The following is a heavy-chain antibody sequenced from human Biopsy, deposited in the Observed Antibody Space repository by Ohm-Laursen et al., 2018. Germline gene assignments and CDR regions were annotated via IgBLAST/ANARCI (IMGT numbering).Heavy chain of an antibody. D-gene: IGHD4-11*01. Sequence: SLRLSCTASGFTFSNYYMHWVRHAPGKGLLWVSRIKRDGTTTDYAESVKSRFTISRDNAKNTLYLQMNSLRAEDTAVYYCARGGFFAYSTFDYWGQGALVTVSS. CDR3: ARGGFFAYSTFDY. J-gene: IGHJ4*02. CDR2: IKRDGTTT. CDR1: GFTFSNYY. V-gene: IGHV3-74*01.